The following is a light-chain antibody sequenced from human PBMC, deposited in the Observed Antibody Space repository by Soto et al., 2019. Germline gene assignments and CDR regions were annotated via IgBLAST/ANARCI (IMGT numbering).Light chain of an antibody. CDR3: QQTFSFPIT. J-gene: IGKJ5*01. CDR1: QSISSY. CDR2: AAS. Sequence: DIQMTQSPSSLSASVGDRVTITCRASQSISSYLHWYQQKPGKAPKLLIYAASSLQSGVPSRFSGSGSGTDFTLTISSLQPGDFATYYCQQTFSFPITFGQGTRLEIK. V-gene: IGKV1-39*01.